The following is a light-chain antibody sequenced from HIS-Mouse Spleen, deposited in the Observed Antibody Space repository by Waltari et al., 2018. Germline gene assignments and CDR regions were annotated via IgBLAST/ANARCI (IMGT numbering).Light chain of an antibody. CDR2: EGS. CDR1: STAVGSYNL. CDR3: CSYAGSSTWV. Sequence: QSALTQPAPVSGSPGQSITISCPGTSTAVGSYNLVSRYQQHPGKAPKLMIYEGSKRPSGVSNRFYGSKSGNTASLTISGLQAEDEADYYCCSYAGSSTWVFGGGTKLTVL. V-gene: IGLV2-23*01. J-gene: IGLJ3*02.